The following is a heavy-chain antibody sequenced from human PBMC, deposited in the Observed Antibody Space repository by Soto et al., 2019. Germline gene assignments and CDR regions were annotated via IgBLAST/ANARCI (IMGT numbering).Heavy chain of an antibody. CDR1: GGTFSSYA. V-gene: IGHV1-69*13. CDR3: ARDIRDLLGYCSGGSCLYYYYGMDV. Sequence: SVKVSFKASGGTFSSYAISWVRQAPGQGLEWMGGIIPIFGTANYAQKFQGRVTITADESTSTAYMELSSLRSEDTAVYYCARDIRDLLGYCSGGSCLYYYYGMDVWGQGTTVTVSS. CDR2: IIPIFGTA. J-gene: IGHJ6*02. D-gene: IGHD2-15*01.